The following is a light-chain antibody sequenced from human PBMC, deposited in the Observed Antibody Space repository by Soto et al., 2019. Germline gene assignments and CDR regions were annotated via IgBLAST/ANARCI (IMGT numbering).Light chain of an antibody. J-gene: IGKJ1*01. CDR2: KAS. CDR3: QQYNSYSWR. V-gene: IGKV1-5*03. Sequence: DIQMTESPSTLSASVGDRVTITCRARQSISSWLAWYQQKPGKAPKLLIYKASSLESGVPSMFGGSVSGTEFSLAISVRQPGDFATYYSQQYNSYSWRFGQGTKVEIK. CDR1: QSISSW.